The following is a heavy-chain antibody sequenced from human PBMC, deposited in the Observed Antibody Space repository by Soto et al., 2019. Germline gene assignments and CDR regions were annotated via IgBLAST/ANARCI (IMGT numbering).Heavy chain of an antibody. Sequence: QVQLVQSGAEVKKPGSSVKVSCKASGGTFSSYAISWLRQAPGLGLEWMGGIIPIFDTADYAPKLQGSVTLTADDSTRSADTALSSLRSADTAVYSCASHGAPTPSYCYGMDLWGQGTTVTVSS. J-gene: IGHJ6*02. CDR2: IIPIFDTA. CDR3: ASHGAPTPSYCYGMDL. CDR1: GGTFSSYA. D-gene: IGHD4-17*01. V-gene: IGHV1-69*12.